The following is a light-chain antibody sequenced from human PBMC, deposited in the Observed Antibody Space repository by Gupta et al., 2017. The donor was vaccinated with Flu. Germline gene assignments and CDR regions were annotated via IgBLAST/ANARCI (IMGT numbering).Light chain of an antibody. Sequence: EIVLTQSPGTLSLSPGERATLSCRASQSVSSSNLAWYQQRPGQAPRLLIYDASSRATGIADRFSGSGSGTDFTLKISRLDPEDAAVYYCQQEQESPINFGEGTKVEIK. J-gene: IGKJ4*01. V-gene: IGKV3-20*01. CDR1: QSVSSSN. CDR3: QQEQESPIN. CDR2: DAS.